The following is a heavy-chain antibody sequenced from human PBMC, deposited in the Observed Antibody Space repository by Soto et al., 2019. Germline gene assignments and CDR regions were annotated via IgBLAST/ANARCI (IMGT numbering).Heavy chain of an antibody. V-gene: IGHV1-2*04. D-gene: IGHD3-22*01. J-gene: IGHJ3*02. CDR3: AVGSDYYDSSGYYVSSPFDAFDI. Sequence: ASVKVSCTASGYTFTVYYMHWVRQAPGQGLEWMGWINPNSGGTNYAQKFQGWVTMTRDTSISTAYMELSRLRSDDTAVYYCAVGSDYYDSSGYYVSSPFDAFDIWGQGTMVTVSS. CDR1: GYTFTVYY. CDR2: INPNSGGT.